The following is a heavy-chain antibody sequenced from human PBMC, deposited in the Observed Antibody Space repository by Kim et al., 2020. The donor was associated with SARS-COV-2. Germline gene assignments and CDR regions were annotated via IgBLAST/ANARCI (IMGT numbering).Heavy chain of an antibody. V-gene: IGHV4-61*01. Sequence: SETLSLTCTVSGDSVSSNSYYWSWLRQPPGKGLEGIGYIYHNGRTNSNPSLKSLVTVSVDTSKNLFSLRLRSVTAADTAVYYCARVGLYSGSYYFDFWGQGTLVTVSS. J-gene: IGHJ4*02. D-gene: IGHD1-26*01. CDR1: GDSVSSNSYY. CDR3: ARVGLYSGSYYFDF. CDR2: IYHNGRT.